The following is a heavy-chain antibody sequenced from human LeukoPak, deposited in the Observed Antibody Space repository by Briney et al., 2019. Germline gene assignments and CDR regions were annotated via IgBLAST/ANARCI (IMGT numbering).Heavy chain of an antibody. CDR3: ASSRSGWYWDFDY. CDR1: GYTFTGYY. D-gene: IGHD6-19*01. CDR2: INPNSGGT. V-gene: IGHV1-2*02. J-gene: IGHJ4*02. Sequence: ASVKVSCKASGYTFTGYYMHWVRQAPGQGLEWMGWINPNSGGTNYAQKFQGRVTMTRDTSISTAYMELRSLRSDDTAVYYCASSRSGWYWDFDYWGQGTLVTVSS.